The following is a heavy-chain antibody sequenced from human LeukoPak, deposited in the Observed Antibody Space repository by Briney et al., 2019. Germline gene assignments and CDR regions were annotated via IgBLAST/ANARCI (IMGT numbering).Heavy chain of an antibody. CDR1: GFTFSNYG. Sequence: PGRSLRLSCAASGFTFSNYGMHWVRQAPGKGLEWVAIIKQDGSEKYYVNSVKGRFTISRDNAKNSLYLQMNSLRVEDTAVYYCGREWAVDFWGQGTLVTVSS. CDR3: GREWAVDF. CDR2: IKQDGSEK. J-gene: IGHJ4*02. V-gene: IGHV3-7*01.